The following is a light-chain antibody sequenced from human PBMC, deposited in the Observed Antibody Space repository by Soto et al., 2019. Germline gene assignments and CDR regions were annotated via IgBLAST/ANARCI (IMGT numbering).Light chain of an antibody. V-gene: IGKV3-20*01. CDR3: ELYGSLPRL. Sequence: VLTNSPVTLSLCPGERGSLSCRVSESVSSRYVAGDEEKPGQAPGLLIYGACSRSTGIADRLGGSAFGTVFIHPFCGLEAEDFAGYFCELYGSLPRLLGQGTKVDIK. CDR2: GAC. CDR1: ESVSSRY. J-gene: IGKJ1*01.